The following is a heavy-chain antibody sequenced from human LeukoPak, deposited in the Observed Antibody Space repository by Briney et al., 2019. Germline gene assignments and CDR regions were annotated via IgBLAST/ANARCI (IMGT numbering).Heavy chain of an antibody. V-gene: IGHV1-2*02. Sequence: GASVKLSCKASGYTFTGYYMHWVRQAPGQGLGWMGWINPNSGGTNYAQKFQGRVTMTRDTSISTAYMELSRLRSDDTAVYYCARVVVVVAARYNWFDPWGQGTLVTVSS. D-gene: IGHD2-15*01. CDR3: ARVVVVVAARYNWFDP. J-gene: IGHJ5*02. CDR1: GYTFTGYY. CDR2: INPNSGGT.